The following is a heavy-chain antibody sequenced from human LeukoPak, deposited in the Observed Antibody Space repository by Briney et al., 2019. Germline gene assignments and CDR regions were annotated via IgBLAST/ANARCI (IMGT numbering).Heavy chain of an antibody. Sequence: GGSLRLSCAASGFTFSSYAMSWVRQAPGKGLEWVSAISGSGGSTYYADSVKGRFTISRDNSKNTLYLQMNSLRAEDTAVYYCARVKIPDIVVVPAAGLAPAPEDLWGQGTLVIVSS. J-gene: IGHJ4*02. V-gene: IGHV3-23*01. CDR3: ARVKIPDIVVVPAAGLAPAPEDL. D-gene: IGHD2-2*01. CDR2: ISGSGGST. CDR1: GFTFSSYA.